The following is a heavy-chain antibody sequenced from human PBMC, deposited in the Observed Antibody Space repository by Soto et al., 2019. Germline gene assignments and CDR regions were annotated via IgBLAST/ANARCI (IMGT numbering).Heavy chain of an antibody. CDR2: IWYDGSNK. D-gene: IGHD3-16*01. J-gene: IGHJ6*02. V-gene: IGHV3-33*01. CDR1: GFTFSSYG. CDR3: ARDFTPFGLQVGALDV. Sequence: GGALRLSCSASGFTFSSYGMHWVRQAPGKGLEWVAVIWYDGSNKYYADSVKGRFTISRDNSKNTLYLQMSSLRAEDTAVYYCARDFTPFGLQVGALDVWGQGTTVTVSS.